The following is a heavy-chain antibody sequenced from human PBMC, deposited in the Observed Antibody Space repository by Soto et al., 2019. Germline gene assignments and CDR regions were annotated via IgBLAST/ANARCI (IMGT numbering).Heavy chain of an antibody. CDR2: IKQDGSEK. CDR3: ARTIRTAPYSSGWQNYYYYYGMDV. CDR1: GFTFSSYW. V-gene: IGHV3-7*01. Sequence: GGSLRLSCAASGFTFSSYWMSWVRQAPGKGLEWVANIKQDGSEKYYVDSVKGRFTISRDNAKNSLYLQMNSLRAEDTAVYYCARTIRTAPYSSGWQNYYYYYGMDVWGQGTTVTVSS. D-gene: IGHD6-19*01. J-gene: IGHJ6*02.